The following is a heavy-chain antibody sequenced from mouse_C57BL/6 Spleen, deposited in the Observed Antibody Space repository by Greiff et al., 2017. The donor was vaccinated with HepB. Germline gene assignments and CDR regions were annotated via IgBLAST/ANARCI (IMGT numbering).Heavy chain of an antibody. J-gene: IGHJ3*01. CDR3: ARSRQTNLFAY. CDR2: IYPGDGDT. Sequence: VQLKESGPELVKPGASVKISCKASGYAFSSSWMNWVKQRPGKGLEWIGRIYPGDGDTNYNGKFKGKATLTADKSSSTAYMQLSSLTSEDSAVYFCARSRQTNLFAYWGQGTLVTVSA. D-gene: IGHD6-1*01. CDR1: GYAFSSSW. V-gene: IGHV1-82*01.